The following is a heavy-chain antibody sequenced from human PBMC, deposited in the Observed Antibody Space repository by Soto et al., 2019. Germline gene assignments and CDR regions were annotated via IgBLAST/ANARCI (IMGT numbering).Heavy chain of an antibody. CDR1: GYTFTGYD. CDR3: ARGDCSSTSCYERYYYYYGMDV. CDR2: INPNSGGT. Sequence: ASVKVSCKPSGYTFTGYDMHWVRQAPGQGLEWMGWINPNSGGTNYAQKFQGWVTMTRDTSISTAYMELSRLRSDDTAVYYCARGDCSSTSCYERYYYYYGMDVWGQGTTVTVSS. V-gene: IGHV1-2*04. D-gene: IGHD2-2*01. J-gene: IGHJ6*02.